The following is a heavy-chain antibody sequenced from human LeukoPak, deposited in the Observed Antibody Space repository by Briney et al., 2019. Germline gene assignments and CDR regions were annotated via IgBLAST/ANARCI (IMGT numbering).Heavy chain of an antibody. V-gene: IGHV3-74*01. J-gene: IGHJ4*02. CDR1: GFTFSSYW. CDR2: INTDRSST. Sequence: GGSLRLSCAASGFTFSSYWMHWVRQAPVKGLVWVSRINTDRSSTSYADSVKGRFTISRDNAKNTLYLQMNSLRAEDTAVYYCARVLRSHADLFDYWGQGTLVTVSS. CDR3: ARVLRSHADLFDY.